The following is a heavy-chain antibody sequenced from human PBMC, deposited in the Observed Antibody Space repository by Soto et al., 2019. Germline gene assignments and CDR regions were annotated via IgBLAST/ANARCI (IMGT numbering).Heavy chain of an antibody. Sequence: GASVKVSCKASGYTFTSYAMNWVRQAPGQRLEWMGWINAGNGNTKYSQKFQGRVTITRDTSASTAYMELSSLRSEDTAVYYCARAGLAVAGNCLVYWGQGTLVTVSS. CDR2: INAGNGNT. CDR1: GYTFTSYA. D-gene: IGHD6-19*01. CDR3: ARAGLAVAGNCLVY. V-gene: IGHV1-3*01. J-gene: IGHJ4*02.